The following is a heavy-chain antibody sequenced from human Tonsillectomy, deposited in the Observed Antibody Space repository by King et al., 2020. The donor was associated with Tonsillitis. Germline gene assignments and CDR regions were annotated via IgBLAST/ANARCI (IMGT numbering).Heavy chain of an antibody. J-gene: IGHJ3*02. CDR3: ARQKRYYYDSSAYQI. V-gene: IGHV5-51*01. CDR1: GYSFTSYW. D-gene: IGHD3-22*01. CDR2: IYPGDSDT. Sequence: QLVQSGAEVKKPGESLKISCKGSGYSFTSYWIGWVRQMPGKGLEWMGIIYPGDSDTRYSPSFQGQVTISADKSLSTAYLQWSSLKASDTAMYYCARQKRYYYDSSAYQIWGQGTMVTVSS.